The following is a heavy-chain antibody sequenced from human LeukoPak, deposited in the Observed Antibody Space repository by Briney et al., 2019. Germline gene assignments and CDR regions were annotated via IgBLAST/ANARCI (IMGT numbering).Heavy chain of an antibody. Sequence: ASVKVSCKASGYTFTSYGISWVRQAPGQGLEWMGWISAYNGSTNYAQKLQGRVTMTTDTSTSTAYMELRSLRSDDTAVYYCAVNIAAAGDNWFDPWGQGTLVTVSS. CDR2: ISAYNGST. D-gene: IGHD6-13*01. CDR1: GYTFTSYG. J-gene: IGHJ5*02. V-gene: IGHV1-18*04. CDR3: AVNIAAAGDNWFDP.